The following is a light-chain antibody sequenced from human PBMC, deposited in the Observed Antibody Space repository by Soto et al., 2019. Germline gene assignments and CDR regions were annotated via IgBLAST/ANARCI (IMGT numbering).Light chain of an antibody. Sequence: QSVLTQPPSVAAASGQKVSISCSGRDSNTWSNFVSWYQQLPGLATKLLIYDNNRRPSGIPDRFSGFKSGTSATLDISGLQTGDEADYYCGTWYRSLNLYVFGTGTKLTVL. CDR3: GTWYRSLNLYV. J-gene: IGLJ1*01. CDR2: DNN. V-gene: IGLV1-51*01. CDR1: DSNTWSNF.